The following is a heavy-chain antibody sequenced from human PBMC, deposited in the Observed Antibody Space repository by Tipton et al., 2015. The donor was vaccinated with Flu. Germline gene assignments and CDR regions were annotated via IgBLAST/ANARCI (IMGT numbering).Heavy chain of an antibody. V-gene: IGHV4-38-2*01. J-gene: IGHJ4*02. CDR1: GDSIGSDYF. Sequence: TLSLTCSVSGDSIGSDYFWGWIRQPPGMGLEWIGNVHQTGTTYYNPSLRSRVTIAVDRPKNQFSLRLTSVTAADTAVYFCASRRRGRPLDHWGQGTLVTVS. CDR3: ASRRRGRPLDH. CDR2: VHQTGTT. D-gene: IGHD3-16*01.